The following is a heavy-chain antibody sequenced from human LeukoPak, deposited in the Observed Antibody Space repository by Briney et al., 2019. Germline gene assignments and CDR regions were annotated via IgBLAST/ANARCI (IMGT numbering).Heavy chain of an antibody. J-gene: IGHJ4*02. V-gene: IGHV3-11*04. CDR1: GGSISSSSYY. CDR2: ISSSGSTI. CDR3: ARDGWVVRGAY. Sequence: PSETLSLTCTVSGGSISSSSYYWGWIRQAPGKGLEWVSYISSSGSTIYYADSVKGRFTISRDNAKNSLYLQMNSLRAEDTAVYYCARDGWVVRGAYWGQGTLVTVSS. D-gene: IGHD3-10*01.